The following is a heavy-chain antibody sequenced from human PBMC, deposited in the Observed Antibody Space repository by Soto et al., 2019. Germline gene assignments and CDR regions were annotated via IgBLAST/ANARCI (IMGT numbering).Heavy chain of an antibody. D-gene: IGHD3-22*01. CDR3: ARSEYYYDSSGYQKGYFDY. CDR2: INYSGST. V-gene: IGHV4-39*07. J-gene: IGHJ4*02. Sequence: PPEPLSLTCTASVGSISRSSHYWGWFGQPPGKGLEGIGRINYSGSTNYDHSLKSRVTISVDTSKNQSSLKLSSVNAADTAVYYCARSEYYYDSSGYQKGYFDYWGQGTLVTVSS. CDR1: VGSISRSSHY.